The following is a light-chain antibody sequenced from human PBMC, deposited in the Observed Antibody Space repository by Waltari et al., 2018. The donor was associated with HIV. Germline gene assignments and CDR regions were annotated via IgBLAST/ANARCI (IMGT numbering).Light chain of an antibody. CDR1: QGISTW. V-gene: IGKV1-12*01. CDR3: QQTNGLPLT. CDR2: GAS. J-gene: IGKJ4*01. Sequence: DIQMTQSPGYMSAFVGDRVTITCQSSQGISTWLAWYQQKPGKVTQLLIHGASSLHSGVPSRFNGSGSGTPFSLTISSLQSEDFATYYCQQTNGLPLTFGGGTTV.